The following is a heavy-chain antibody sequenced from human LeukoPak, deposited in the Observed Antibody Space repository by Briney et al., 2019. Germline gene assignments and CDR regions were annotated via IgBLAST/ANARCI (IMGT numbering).Heavy chain of an antibody. Sequence: ASVKVSCKASGYTFTSYYMHWVRQAPGKGLEWMGGFDPEDGKTIYAQKFQGRVTITADESTSTAYMELSSLRSEDTAVYYCARRRAAAGTIDYWGQGTLVTVSS. D-gene: IGHD6-13*01. CDR1: GYTFTSYY. J-gene: IGHJ4*02. CDR3: ARRRAAAGTIDY. CDR2: FDPEDGKT. V-gene: IGHV1-24*01.